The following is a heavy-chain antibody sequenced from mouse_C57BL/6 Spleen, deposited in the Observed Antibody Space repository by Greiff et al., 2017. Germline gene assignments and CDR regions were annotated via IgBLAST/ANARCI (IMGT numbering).Heavy chain of an antibody. D-gene: IGHD1-1*01. J-gene: IGHJ3*01. CDR2: INPGSGGT. V-gene: IGHV1-54*01. CDR1: GYAFTNYL. CDR3: ARSNYYGSSPPFAY. Sequence: VQLQESGAELVRPGTSVKVSCKASGYAFTNYLIEWVKQRPGQGLEWIGVINPGSGGTNYNEKFKGKATLTADKSSSTAYMQLSSLTSEDSAVFVCARSNYYGSSPPFAYWGQGTLVTVSA.